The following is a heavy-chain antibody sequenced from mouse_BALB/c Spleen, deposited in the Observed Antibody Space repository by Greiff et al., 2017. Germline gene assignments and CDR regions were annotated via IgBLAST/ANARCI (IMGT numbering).Heavy chain of an antibody. CDR3: ARDRVLEGCAY. CDR2: IWAGGST. D-gene: IGHD2-14*01. Sequence: VKLMESGPGLVAPSQSLSITCTVSGFSLTSYGVHWVRQPPGKGLEWLGVIWAGGSTNYNSALMSRLSISKDNSKSQVFLKRNSLQTDDPARYYCARDRVLEGCAYWGQGTLVTVAA. CDR1: GFSLTSYG. J-gene: IGHJ3*01. V-gene: IGHV2-9*02.